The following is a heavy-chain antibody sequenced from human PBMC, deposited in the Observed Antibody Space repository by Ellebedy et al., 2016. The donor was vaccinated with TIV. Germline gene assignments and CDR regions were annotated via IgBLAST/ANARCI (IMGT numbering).Heavy chain of an antibody. D-gene: IGHD1-1*01. V-gene: IGHV3-21*01. Sequence: LSLTCAASGFIFSSHNMNWVRQAPGKGLEWVSSISSSGSYIYYADSVKGRFTISRDNAKNSLYLQMNSLRAEDTAVYYCVRGRNELDYRGGWGQGTLVTVSS. CDR1: GFIFSSHN. J-gene: IGHJ4*02. CDR3: VRGRNELDYRGG. CDR2: ISSSGSYI.